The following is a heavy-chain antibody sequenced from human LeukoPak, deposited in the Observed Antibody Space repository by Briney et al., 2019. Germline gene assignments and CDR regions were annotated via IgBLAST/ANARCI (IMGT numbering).Heavy chain of an antibody. CDR1: GFTFSSYA. CDR3: AKDYYYGSSGYYSYFDY. J-gene: IGHJ4*02. V-gene: IGHV3-23*01. CDR2: ISGSGGST. Sequence: GGSLRLSCAASGFTFSSYAMSWVRQAPGEGLEWVTGISGSGGSTYYADSAKGRFTISRDNPKNTLYLQMNSLRAEDTAVYYCAKDYYYGSSGYYSYFDYWGQGTLVTVSS. D-gene: IGHD3-22*01.